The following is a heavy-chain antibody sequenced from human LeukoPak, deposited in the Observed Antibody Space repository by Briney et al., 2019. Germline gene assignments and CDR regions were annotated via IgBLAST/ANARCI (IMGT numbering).Heavy chain of an antibody. CDR2: ISASGASS. D-gene: IGHD2-2*01. J-gene: IGHJ4*02. CDR3: AKGDCSSTNCYPDY. CDR1: GFIFSDYG. Sequence: GGSLRLSCAASGFIFSDYGMSWVRQAPGKGLEWVSGISASGASSYYSDSVRGRFTISRDKYKKMLYLQMNSLRAEDTAMYYCAKGDCSSTNCYPDYWGQGILVTVSS. V-gene: IGHV3-23*01.